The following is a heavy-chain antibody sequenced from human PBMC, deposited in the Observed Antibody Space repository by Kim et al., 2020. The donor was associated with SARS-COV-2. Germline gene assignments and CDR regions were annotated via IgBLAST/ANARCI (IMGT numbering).Heavy chain of an antibody. CDR2: IYYSGST. J-gene: IGHJ4*02. CDR1: GGSISSSSYY. V-gene: IGHV4-39*07. Sequence: SETLTLTCTVSGGSISSSSYYWGWIRQPPGKGLEWIGSIYYSGSTYYNPSLKSRVTISVDTSKNQFSLKLSSVTAADTAVYYCARDCPDMITFGGVIVGRYCFDYWGQGTLVTVSS. D-gene: IGHD3-16*02. CDR3: ARDCPDMITFGGVIVGRYCFDY.